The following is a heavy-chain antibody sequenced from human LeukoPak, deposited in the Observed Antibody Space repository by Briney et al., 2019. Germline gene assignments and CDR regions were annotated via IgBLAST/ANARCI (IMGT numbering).Heavy chain of an antibody. Sequence: GGSLRLSCAASGFSFSDYAMSWVRQAPARGPEWVSSIRGGGEIFYADSVKGRFTLSRDNSKNTLYLQMNSLRAEDTAVYYCARDGEVDYYYYYMDVWGKGTTVTVSS. D-gene: IGHD2-21*01. CDR1: GFSFSDYA. J-gene: IGHJ6*03. CDR3: ARDGEVDYYYYYMDV. V-gene: IGHV3-23*01. CDR2: IRGGGEI.